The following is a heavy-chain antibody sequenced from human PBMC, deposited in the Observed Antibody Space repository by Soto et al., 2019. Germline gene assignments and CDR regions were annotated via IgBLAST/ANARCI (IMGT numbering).Heavy chain of an antibody. CDR1: GFIFSNYW. D-gene: IGHD1-1*01. Sequence: EVQLVESGGGLVQPGGSLRLSCAASGFIFSNYWMHWVRQAPGKGLVWVSRINNDGRSTNYADSVKGRFTVSRDNAKNTLYLQMNSLRVEDTGVYYCAREMESGYWGQGTLVTVSS. CDR2: INNDGRST. J-gene: IGHJ4*02. V-gene: IGHV3-74*01. CDR3: AREMESGY.